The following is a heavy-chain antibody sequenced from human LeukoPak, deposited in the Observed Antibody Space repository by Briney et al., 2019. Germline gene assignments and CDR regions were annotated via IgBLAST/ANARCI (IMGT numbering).Heavy chain of an antibody. CDR3: ARGSGSYSQDRISSITLDY. J-gene: IGHJ4*02. V-gene: IGHV4-39*07. CDR1: GGSISSGDYY. CDR2: INHSGST. D-gene: IGHD3-10*01. Sequence: NPSETLSLTCTVSGGSISSGDYYWSWIRQPPGKGLEWIGEINHSGSTNYNPSLKSRVTISVDTSKNQFSLRLSSVTAADTAVYYCARGSGSYSQDRISSITLDYWGQGTLVTVSS.